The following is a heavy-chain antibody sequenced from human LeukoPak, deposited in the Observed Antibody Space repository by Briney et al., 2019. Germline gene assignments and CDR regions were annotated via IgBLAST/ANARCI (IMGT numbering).Heavy chain of an antibody. CDR3: ARDLYNYDSSGYLDS. J-gene: IGHJ4*02. Sequence: GGSLRLSCAASGFTFSTYAMHWVRQAPGKGLEWVAVIWNDGSEKYYADSVKGRFTISRDKSKNTLYLQMHSLRAEDTAVYYCARDLYNYDSSGYLDSWGQGTLVTVSS. CDR1: GFTFSTYA. CDR2: IWNDGSEK. V-gene: IGHV3-33*01. D-gene: IGHD3-22*01.